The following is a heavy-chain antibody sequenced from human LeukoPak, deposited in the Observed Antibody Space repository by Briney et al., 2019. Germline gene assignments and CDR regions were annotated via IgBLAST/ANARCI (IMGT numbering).Heavy chain of an antibody. V-gene: IGHV3-30-3*01. CDR2: ISYDGSNK. CDR1: GFTFSSYA. D-gene: IGHD3-10*01. Sequence: PGRSLRLSCAASGFTFSSYAMHWVRQAPGKGLEWVAVISYDGSNKYYADSVKGRFTISRDNSKNTLYLQMNSLRAEDTAVYYCARDYGPLSPTQSDAYYFDYWGQGTLVTVSS. J-gene: IGHJ4*02. CDR3: ARDYGPLSPTQSDAYYFDY.